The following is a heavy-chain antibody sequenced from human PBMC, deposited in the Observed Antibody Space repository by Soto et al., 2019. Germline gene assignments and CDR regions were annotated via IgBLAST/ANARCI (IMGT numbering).Heavy chain of an antibody. CDR2: INSDGGST. CDR1: GFTFTNYW. D-gene: IGHD7-27*01. Sequence: PWGSLRLSCAASGFTFTNYWMHWVRQAPGKGLVWVSRINSDGGSTSYADSVKGRFTISRDNAKNTLYLQMNSLRAEDTAVYYCASSLLTPFDYWGQGTLVTVSS. J-gene: IGHJ4*02. CDR3: ASSLLTPFDY. V-gene: IGHV3-74*01.